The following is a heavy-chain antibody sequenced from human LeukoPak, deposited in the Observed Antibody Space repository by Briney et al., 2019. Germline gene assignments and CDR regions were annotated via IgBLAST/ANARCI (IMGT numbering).Heavy chain of an antibody. CDR1: GFTFSSYA. D-gene: IGHD6-19*01. V-gene: IGHV3-30*04. Sequence: GGSLRLSCAASGFTFSSYAMHWVRQAPGKGLEWVAVISYDGSNKYYADSVKGRFIISRDNSKNTLYLQMNSLRAEGTAVYYCARYGGWYIGAFDIWGQGTMVTVSS. CDR2: ISYDGSNK. J-gene: IGHJ3*02. CDR3: ARYGGWYIGAFDI.